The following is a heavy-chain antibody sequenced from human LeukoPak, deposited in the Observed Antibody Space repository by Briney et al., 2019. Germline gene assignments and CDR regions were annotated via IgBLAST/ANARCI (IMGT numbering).Heavy chain of an antibody. V-gene: IGHV4-59*01. D-gene: IGHD6-19*01. J-gene: IGHJ5*02. CDR3: ARASEHIAVAGTWIWFDP. Sequence: PSETLSLTCTVSGGSISSYYWSWIRQPPGKGLEWIGYIYYSGSTNYNPSLKSRVTISVDTSKNQFSLKLSSVTAADTAVYYCARASEHIAVAGTWIWFDPWGQGTLVTVSS. CDR2: IYYSGST. CDR1: GGSISSYY.